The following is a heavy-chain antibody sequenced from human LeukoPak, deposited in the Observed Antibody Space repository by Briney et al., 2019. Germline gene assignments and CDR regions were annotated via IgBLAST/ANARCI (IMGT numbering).Heavy chain of an antibody. CDR2: ISGSSSTI. V-gene: IGHV3-48*01. D-gene: IGHD1-26*01. CDR1: GFTFSSYS. J-gene: IGHJ5*02. Sequence: PGGSLRLSCAASGFTFSSYSVNWVRQAPGKGLEWVSYISGSSSTIYYADSVKGRFTISRDNSKNTLYLQMNSLRAEDTAVYYCATHPPVGATTYEASWGQGTLVTVSS. CDR3: ATHPPVGATTYEAS.